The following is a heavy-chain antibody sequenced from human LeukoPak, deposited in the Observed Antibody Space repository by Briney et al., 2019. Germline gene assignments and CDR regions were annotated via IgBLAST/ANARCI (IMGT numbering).Heavy chain of an antibody. D-gene: IGHD6-19*01. V-gene: IGHV4-34*01. CDR3: ARDVRYSSGWDYGRYFDY. CDR1: GGSFSGYY. J-gene: IGHJ4*02. CDR2: INHSGST. Sequence: SETLSLTCAVYGGSFSGYYWSWIRQPPGKGLEWIGEINHSGSTNYNPSLESRVTISVDTSKKQVSLKLSSVTTADTAVYYCARDVRYSSGWDYGRYFDYWGQGTLVTVSS.